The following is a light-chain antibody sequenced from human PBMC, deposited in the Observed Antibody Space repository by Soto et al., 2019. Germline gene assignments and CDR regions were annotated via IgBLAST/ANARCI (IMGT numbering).Light chain of an antibody. V-gene: IGKV2-28*01. CDR3: MQHIEYPST. CDR2: SAS. Sequence: LVITQSPLSLPVAPGEPASISCTSIKSLLHSNGNNYLDWYQQKQGPSPHXLVSSASNRASGVPDRFSGTGTGTAGTMRVSKVEAEDGGLYDGMQHIEYPSTFGQGTRLEIK. J-gene: IGKJ5*01. CDR1: KSLLHSNGNNY.